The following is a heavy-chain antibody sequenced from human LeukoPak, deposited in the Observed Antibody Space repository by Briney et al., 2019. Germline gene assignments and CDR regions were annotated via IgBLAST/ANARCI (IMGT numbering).Heavy chain of an antibody. V-gene: IGHV4-4*02. CDR2: IYHSGST. Sequence: SETLSLTCAVSGGSISSSNWWSWVRQPPGKGLEWIGEIYHSGSTNYNPSLKSRVTISVDTSKNQFSLKLSSVTAADTAVYYCARGTGQQPVRGYYYYGMDVWGQGTTVTVSS. CDR1: GGSISSSNW. CDR3: ARGTGQQPVRGYYYYGMDV. J-gene: IGHJ6*02. D-gene: IGHD6-13*01.